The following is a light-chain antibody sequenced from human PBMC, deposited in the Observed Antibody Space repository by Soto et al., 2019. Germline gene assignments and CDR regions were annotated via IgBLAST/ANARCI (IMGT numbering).Light chain of an antibody. V-gene: IGLV2-14*01. Sequence: QSALTQPASVSGSPGQSITIACTGTSSDVGGYNYVSWFQQHPGKAPKLMIYEVSNRPSGVSNRFSASKSGNTASLTISGLQAEDEATYYCSSYAGSNNLVFGGGTKLTVL. CDR3: SSYAGSNNLV. CDR1: SSDVGGYNY. CDR2: EVS. J-gene: IGLJ2*01.